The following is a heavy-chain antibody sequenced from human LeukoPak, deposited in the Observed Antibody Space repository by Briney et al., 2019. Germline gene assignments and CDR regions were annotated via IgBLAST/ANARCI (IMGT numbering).Heavy chain of an antibody. J-gene: IGHJ2*01. CDR3: ARIVLPYYYDTTALKGYVDL. D-gene: IGHD3-22*01. CDR2: INRNGNT. CDR1: GGSFTGYY. Sequence: SETLSLTCAVYGGSFTGYYWSWIRQPPGKGLEWIGEINRNGNTNYNPSLKSRVTMSVDTSKKQFSLNLSSVTAADTAVYYCARIVLPYYYDTTALKGYVDLWGRGTLVTVSS. V-gene: IGHV4-34*01.